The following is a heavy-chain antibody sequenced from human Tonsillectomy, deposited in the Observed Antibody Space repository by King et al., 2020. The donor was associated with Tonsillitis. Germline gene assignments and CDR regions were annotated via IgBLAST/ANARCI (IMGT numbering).Heavy chain of an antibody. Sequence: VQLVESGGGLVQPGGSLRLSCAASGFTFSSYWMSWVRQAPGKGLEWVANIKQDGSEKYYVDSVKGRFTISRDNAKNSLYLQMNSLRAADTAVYYCARDDVVVTAPYWYFDLWGRGTLVTVSS. CDR3: ARDDVVVTAPYWYFDL. J-gene: IGHJ2*01. CDR1: GFTFSSYW. CDR2: IKQDGSEK. V-gene: IGHV3-7*01. D-gene: IGHD2-21*02.